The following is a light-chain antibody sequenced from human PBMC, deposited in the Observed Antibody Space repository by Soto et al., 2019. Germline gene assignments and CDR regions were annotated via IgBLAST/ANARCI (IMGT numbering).Light chain of an antibody. CDR2: GAS. CDR1: QSFSSN. CDR3: QHYNNWPPLFT. J-gene: IGKJ3*01. Sequence: EMVMTQSPATLSVSPGERATLSCRASQSFSSNLAWYQQKPGQAPRLLIYGASTRATGIPARFSGSGSGTEFTLTISSLQSDDFAGYYCQHYNNWPPLFTFGPGTQVDSK. V-gene: IGKV3-15*01.